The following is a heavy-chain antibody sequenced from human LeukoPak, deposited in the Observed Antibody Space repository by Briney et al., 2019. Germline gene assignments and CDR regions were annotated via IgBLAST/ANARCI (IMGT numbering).Heavy chain of an antibody. V-gene: IGHV1-18*01. CDR1: GYTFTTYG. CDR3: AREGSYSGSYYTSSPGDY. D-gene: IGHD1-26*01. Sequence: ASVKVSCKASGYTFTTYGISWVRQAPGQGLEWMGWISAYNGNTSYAQKLQGRVTMTTDTSTSTAYMELRSLRSDDTAVYYCAREGSYSGSYYTSSPGDYWGQGTLVTVSS. CDR2: ISAYNGNT. J-gene: IGHJ4*02.